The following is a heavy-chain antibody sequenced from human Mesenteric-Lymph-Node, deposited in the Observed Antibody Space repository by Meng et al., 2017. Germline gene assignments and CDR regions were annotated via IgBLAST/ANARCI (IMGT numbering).Heavy chain of an antibody. Sequence: GESLKISCGASGFNFGDYIMHWVRQSPGKGLEWISRIVSDGGITYYADSVKGRFTISRDNSKNTLYLQMNSLRAEDTAVYYCAKATSGYGPDAFDIWGQGTMVTVSS. CDR3: AKATSGYGPDAFDI. J-gene: IGHJ3*02. D-gene: IGHD4-17*01. V-gene: IGHV3-23*01. CDR2: IVSDGGIT. CDR1: GFNFGDYI.